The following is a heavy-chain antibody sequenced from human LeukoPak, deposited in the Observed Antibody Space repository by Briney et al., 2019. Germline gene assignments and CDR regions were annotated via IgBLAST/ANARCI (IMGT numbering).Heavy chain of an antibody. D-gene: IGHD1-26*01. Sequence: GESLKISCKDSGYSFTNYWIHWVRQMPGKGLEWLGRIDPSDSYTNYSPSFQGHVTISADKSISTAYLQWSSLKASDTAMYYCARPSSGSYLGGEGDDWGQGTLVTVSS. CDR3: ARPSSGSYLGGEGDD. V-gene: IGHV5-10-1*01. J-gene: IGHJ4*02. CDR2: IDPSDSYT. CDR1: GYSFTNYW.